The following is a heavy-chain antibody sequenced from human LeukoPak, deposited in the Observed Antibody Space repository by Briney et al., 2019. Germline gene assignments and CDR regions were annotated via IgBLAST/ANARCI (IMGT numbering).Heavy chain of an antibody. D-gene: IGHD4-11*01. V-gene: IGHV3-48*03. J-gene: IGHJ3*02. Sequence: GGSLRLSCAASGFTFSSYEMNWVRQAPGKGLEWVSYISSSGSTIYYADSVKGRFTISRDNAKNSLYLQMNSLRAEDTAIYYCAKNLDSNSYHTDDAFDIWGQGTVVTVSS. CDR2: ISSSGSTI. CDR3: AKNLDSNSYHTDDAFDI. CDR1: GFTFSSYE.